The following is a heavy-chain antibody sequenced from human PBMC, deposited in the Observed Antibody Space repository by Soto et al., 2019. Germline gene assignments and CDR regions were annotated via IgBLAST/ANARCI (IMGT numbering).Heavy chain of an antibody. J-gene: IGHJ1*01. CDR3: ARGRDGYSSGWRYLHL. D-gene: IGHD6-19*01. V-gene: IGHV3-33*01. CDR1: GFTFRSYA. CDR2: IRHDGTDS. Sequence: QVQLVESGGGVVQPGRSLRLACAVSGFTFRSYAMHWVRQAPGKGLEWVTAIRHDGTDSYYADSVKGRFTISRDNSKSTLDLQMYSRRVEDTAVYYCARGRDGYSSGWRYLHLWGQGTLVTVSS.